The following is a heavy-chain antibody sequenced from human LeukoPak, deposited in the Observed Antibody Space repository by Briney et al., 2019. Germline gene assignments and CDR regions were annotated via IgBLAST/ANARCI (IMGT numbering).Heavy chain of an antibody. CDR1: GYTLTELS. D-gene: IGHD3-22*01. J-gene: IGHJ4*02. Sequence: ASVKVSCKVSGYTLTELSMHWVRQAPGKGLEGMGGFDPEDGETIYAQKFQGRVTMTEDTSTDTAYMELSSLRSEDTAVYYCATVGTYYYDSTSRYFDYWGQGTLVTVSS. CDR2: FDPEDGET. V-gene: IGHV1-24*01. CDR3: ATVGTYYYDSTSRYFDY.